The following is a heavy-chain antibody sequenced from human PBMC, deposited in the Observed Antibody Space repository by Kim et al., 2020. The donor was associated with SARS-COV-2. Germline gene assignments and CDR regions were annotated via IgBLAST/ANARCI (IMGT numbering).Heavy chain of an antibody. Sequence: GGSLRLSCAASGFTFSSYWMSWVRQAPGKGLEWVANIKQDGSEKYYVDSVKGRFTISRDNAKNSLYLQMNSLRAEDTAVYYCARGGNPSHYYYYGMDVWGQGTTVTVSS. CDR2: IKQDGSEK. J-gene: IGHJ6*02. CDR1: GFTFSSYW. CDR3: ARGGNPSHYYYYGMDV. V-gene: IGHV3-7*01. D-gene: IGHD3-16*01.